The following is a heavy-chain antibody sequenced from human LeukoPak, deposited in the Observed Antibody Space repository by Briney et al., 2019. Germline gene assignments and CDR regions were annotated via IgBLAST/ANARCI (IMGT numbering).Heavy chain of an antibody. V-gene: IGHV4-59*01. D-gene: IGHD2-21*02. CDR3: ARSPGHIVVVTAIPRPFDY. Sequence: SETLSLTCTVSGGSISSYYWSWIRQPPGKGLEWIGYIYYSGSTNYNPSLKSRVTIPVDTSKNQFSLKLSSVTAADTAVYYCARSPGHIVVVTAIPRPFDYWGQGTLVTVSS. CDR1: GGSISSYY. J-gene: IGHJ4*02. CDR2: IYYSGST.